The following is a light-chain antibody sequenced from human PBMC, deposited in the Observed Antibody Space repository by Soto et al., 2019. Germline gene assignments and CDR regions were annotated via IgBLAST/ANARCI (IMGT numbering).Light chain of an antibody. J-gene: IGKJ4*01. CDR3: HQRAGWPPT. Sequence: EFVLTQSRGTLSLSPGVRATLSCRSSQTVRNNYLAWYLQKPGQAPSLLISVASNRAIGIPDRFSGSGSGTDFTLTINSLEAEDFAVYFCHQRAGWPPTFGGGTKVDIK. CDR2: VAS. V-gene: IGKV3D-20*02. CDR1: QTVRNNY.